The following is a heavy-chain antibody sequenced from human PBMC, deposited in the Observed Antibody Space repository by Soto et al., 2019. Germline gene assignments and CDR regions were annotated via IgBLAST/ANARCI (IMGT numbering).Heavy chain of an antibody. D-gene: IGHD6-19*01. CDR2: ISSTGRTI. CDR1: GFTFSNYY. Sequence: GGSLRLSCGASGFTFSNYYMSWIRQAPGKGLEWVSYISSTGRTIYYADSVKGRFTVSRDNAQNSLSLKLNSLRVEDTAVYYCARSYSSGWEFDYWGQGTQVTVAS. CDR3: ARSYSSGWEFDY. V-gene: IGHV3-11*01. J-gene: IGHJ4*02.